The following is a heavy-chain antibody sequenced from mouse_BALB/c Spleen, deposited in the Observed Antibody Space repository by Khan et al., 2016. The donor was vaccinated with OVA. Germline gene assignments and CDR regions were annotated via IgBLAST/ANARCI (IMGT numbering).Heavy chain of an antibody. Sequence: EVELVESGGGLVQPGGSRKLSCAASGFTFSSFGMHWVRQAPEKGLEWVAYISSGSSTIYYADTVKGRFTISRDTPKNTLFLQMTSLRSEDTAMYYCARSHLAYWGQGTLVTVSA. CDR2: ISSGSSTI. CDR3: ARSHLAY. J-gene: IGHJ3*01. V-gene: IGHV5-17*02. CDR1: GFTFSSFG.